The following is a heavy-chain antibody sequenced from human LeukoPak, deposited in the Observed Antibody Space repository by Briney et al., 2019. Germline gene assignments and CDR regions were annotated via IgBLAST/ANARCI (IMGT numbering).Heavy chain of an antibody. V-gene: IGHV1-2*02. CDR1: GFTFTDHY. CDR3: VREGEGPLSKDFDY. Sequence: ASVKVSCKSSGFTFTDHYIHWVRQGPGQGLEWMGYIGPHSTFTSSPQEFQGRVTMTRDASLSTAYMELTRLTSDDTAVYYCVREGEGPLSKDFDYWGQGTLVTVSS. J-gene: IGHJ4*02. CDR2: IGPHSTFT. D-gene: IGHD2/OR15-2a*01.